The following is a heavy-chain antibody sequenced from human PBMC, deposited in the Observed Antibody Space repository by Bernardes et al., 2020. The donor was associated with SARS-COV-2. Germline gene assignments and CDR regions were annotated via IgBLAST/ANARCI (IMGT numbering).Heavy chain of an antibody. V-gene: IGHV3-23*01. D-gene: IGHD4-17*01. CDR1: GFTFSTYA. J-gene: IGHJ6*02. CDR2: TGASGGTP. CDR3: AKTGRDYVDPLDYYAYGLDV. Sequence: WGSLRLSCAAAGFTFSTYARSCFLQDPGRGLEGFSATGASGGTPYYSDPVKGRFTISIDNSKNTLYLQMNSLTAEDTAVYYCAKTGRDYVDPLDYYAYGLDVWGQGTLVTVSS.